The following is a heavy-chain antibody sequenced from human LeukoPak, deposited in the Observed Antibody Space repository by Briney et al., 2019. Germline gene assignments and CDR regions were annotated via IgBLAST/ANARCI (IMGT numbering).Heavy chain of an antibody. J-gene: IGHJ6*02. CDR3: ARDGLLWFGEFSYYYYGMDV. D-gene: IGHD3-10*01. Sequence: HPGGSLRLSCAASGFIVNNNYMSWVRQAPGKGLVWVSRINSDGSSTSYADSVKGRFTISRDNAKNTLYLQMNSLRAGDTAVYYCARDGLLWFGEFSYYYYGMDVWGQGTTVTVSS. V-gene: IGHV3-74*01. CDR2: INSDGSST. CDR1: GFIVNNNY.